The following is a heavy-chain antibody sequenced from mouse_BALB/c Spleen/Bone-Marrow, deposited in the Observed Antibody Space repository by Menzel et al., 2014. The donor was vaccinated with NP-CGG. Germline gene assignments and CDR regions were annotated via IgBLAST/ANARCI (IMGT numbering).Heavy chain of an antibody. CDR3: ARRGLYGYDFDY. CDR2: IWRGGST. J-gene: IGHJ2*01. D-gene: IGHD2-2*01. CDR1: GFSLISYG. Sequence: QVYVKQLGPCLVQPSQSLPIICTVSGFSLISYGAHWVRQSPGNGLERLGGIWRGGSTDYNVAFISRLSINKDNSKSQVFFKMNSLQANDTAMYYCARRGLYGYDFDYWGQGTTLTVSS. V-gene: IGHV2-2*02.